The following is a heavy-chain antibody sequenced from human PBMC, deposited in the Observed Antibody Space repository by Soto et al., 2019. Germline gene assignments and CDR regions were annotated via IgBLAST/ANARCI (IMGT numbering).Heavy chain of an antibody. V-gene: IGHV3-53*04. Sequence: GGSLRLSCAASGFTVSSNYMSWVRQAPGKGLEWVSVIYSGGSTYYADSVKGRFTISRHNSKNTLYLQMNSLRAEDTAVYYCARVGRGGLTGYYYYYMDVWGKGTTVTVSS. CDR1: GFTVSSNY. J-gene: IGHJ6*03. D-gene: IGHD3-9*01. CDR3: ARVGRGGLTGYYYYYMDV. CDR2: IYSGGST.